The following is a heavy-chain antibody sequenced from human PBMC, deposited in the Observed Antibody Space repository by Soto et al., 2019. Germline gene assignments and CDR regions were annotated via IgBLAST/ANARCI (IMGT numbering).Heavy chain of an antibody. Sequence: EVQLLESGGGLVQPGGSLRLSCAASGFSFTNHAMSWVRQAPGKELEWVSAISIRGERTYYADSVKGRFTISRDNSRNPCYLHMYSLRAEDTAVYFCAQNGGSGTFYAFDYWGQGTLVTVSS. CDR1: GFSFTNHA. V-gene: IGHV3-23*01. D-gene: IGHD3-10*01. CDR2: ISIRGERT. CDR3: AQNGGSGTFYAFDY. J-gene: IGHJ4*02.